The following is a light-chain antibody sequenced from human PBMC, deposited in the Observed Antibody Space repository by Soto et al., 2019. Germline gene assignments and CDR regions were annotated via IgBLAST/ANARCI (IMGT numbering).Light chain of an antibody. V-gene: IGLV2-8*01. CDR2: EVS. J-gene: IGLJ2*01. CDR1: SSDVGGYNY. Sequence: QSALTQPPSASGSPGQSVTISCTGTSSDVGGYNYVSWYQQHPGKAPKVMIYEVSKRPSGVPDRFSGSKSGNTASLTVSGLQAEDEADYYCSSWTGSGRVFGGGTKVTVL. CDR3: SSWTGSGRV.